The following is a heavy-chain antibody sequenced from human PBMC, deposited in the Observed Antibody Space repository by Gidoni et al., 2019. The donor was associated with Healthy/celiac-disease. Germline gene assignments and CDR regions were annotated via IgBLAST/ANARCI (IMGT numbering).Heavy chain of an antibody. D-gene: IGHD3-10*01. Sequence: EVQLVESGGGLVKPGGSLILSCAASGSTFSRYSSNWVRQAQGKGLEWVSSISSSSSYRYYSASVKGRFTISRDNAKNSLYLQMNSLRAEDTAVYYCARQSEGYYYGSGSPLDGMDVWGQGTTVTVSS. V-gene: IGHV3-21*01. J-gene: IGHJ6*02. CDR3: ARQSEGYYYGSGSPLDGMDV. CDR1: GSTFSRYS. CDR2: ISSSSSYR.